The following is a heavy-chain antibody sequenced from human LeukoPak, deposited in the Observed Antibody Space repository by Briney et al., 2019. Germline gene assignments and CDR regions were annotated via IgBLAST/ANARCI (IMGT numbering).Heavy chain of an antibody. Sequence: GGSLRLSCAASGFAFSTYSMNWVRQAPGKGLEWVSYISSDSSTIYYADSVKGRFTISRDNAKKSLYLQMNSLRAEDTAVYYCASPFDYWGQGTLVTVSS. CDR1: GFAFSTYS. CDR2: ISSDSSTI. V-gene: IGHV3-48*01. CDR3: ASPFDY. J-gene: IGHJ4*02.